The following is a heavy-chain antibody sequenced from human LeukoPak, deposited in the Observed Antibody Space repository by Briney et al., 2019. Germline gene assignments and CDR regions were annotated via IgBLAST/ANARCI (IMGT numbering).Heavy chain of an antibody. CDR3: ARGIAGQGGSSSHIAEAYYYYYYMDV. D-gene: IGHD2-15*01. CDR1: GYTFTSYD. CDR2: MNPNSGNT. J-gene: IGHJ6*03. Sequence: GASVKVSCKASGYTFTSYDINWVRQATGQGLEWMGWMNPNSGNTGYAQKFQGRVTMTRNTSISTAYMELSSLRSEDTAVYYCARGIAGQGGSSSHIAEAYYYYYYMDVWGKGTTVTVSS. V-gene: IGHV1-8*01.